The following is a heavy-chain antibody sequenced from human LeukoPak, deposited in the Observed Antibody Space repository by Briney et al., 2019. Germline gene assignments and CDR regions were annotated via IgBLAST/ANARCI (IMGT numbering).Heavy chain of an antibody. Sequence: SQTLSLTCAISGDSVSSNSAAWNWIRQSPSRGLEWLGRTYYRSKWYNDYAVSVKSRITINPDTSKNQFSLQLNSVTPEDTAVYYCARGLYCSSTSCYRLAFDIWGQGTMVTVSS. V-gene: IGHV6-1*01. D-gene: IGHD2-2*02. CDR2: TYYRSKWYN. CDR1: GDSVSSNSAA. J-gene: IGHJ3*02. CDR3: ARGLYCSSTSCYRLAFDI.